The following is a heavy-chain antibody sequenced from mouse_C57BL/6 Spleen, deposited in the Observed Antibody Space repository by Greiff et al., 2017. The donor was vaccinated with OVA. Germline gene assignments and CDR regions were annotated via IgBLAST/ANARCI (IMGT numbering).Heavy chain of an antibody. Sequence: QVQLQQSGAELMKPGASVKLSCKASGYTFTGYWIEWVKQRPGNGLEWIGEILPGSGSTNYNEKFKGKATFTADTSSNNAYMQLSSLMTDDSAIYYCARTVVATNFDYWGPGTTLTVSS. CDR2: ILPGSGST. CDR3: ARTVVATNFDY. J-gene: IGHJ2*01. V-gene: IGHV1-9*01. D-gene: IGHD1-1*01. CDR1: GYTFTGYW.